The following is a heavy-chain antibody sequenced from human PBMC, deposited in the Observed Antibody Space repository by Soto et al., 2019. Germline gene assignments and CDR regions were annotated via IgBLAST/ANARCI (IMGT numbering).Heavy chain of an antibody. CDR1: GFTFSSYS. CDR2: ISSSRTTI. J-gene: IGHJ4*02. CDR3: ARGGPGSSTGTLNN. D-gene: IGHD1-26*01. V-gene: IGHV3-48*02. Sequence: PGGSLRLSCAASGFTFSSYSMNWVRQGPGKGLEWVSYISSSRTTIYYADSVKGRFTISRDNDKNSLYLQMNSLRDEDTAIYYCARGGPGSSTGTLNNWGQGTLVTVSS.